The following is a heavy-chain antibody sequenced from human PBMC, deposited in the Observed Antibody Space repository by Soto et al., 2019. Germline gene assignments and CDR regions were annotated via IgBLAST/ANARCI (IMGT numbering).Heavy chain of an antibody. CDR1: GYTLTGHY. CDR3: GRGRSGQIVVFY. V-gene: IGHV1-2*02. D-gene: IGHD1-26*01. J-gene: IGHJ4*02. Sequence: AAVKFSCKASGYTLTGHYIHWVRQAPEQGPEWMGEIGPESGATRYAQKFQGRVTMTMDTSVTTVYMELKNLSPDDTAVYYCGRGRSGQIVVFYWGQGTPVTVSS. CDR2: IGPESGAT.